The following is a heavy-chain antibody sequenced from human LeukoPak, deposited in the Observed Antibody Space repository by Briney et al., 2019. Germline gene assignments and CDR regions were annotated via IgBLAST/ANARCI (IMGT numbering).Heavy chain of an antibody. D-gene: IGHD6-13*01. CDR2: INPNSGGT. Sequence: ASVKVSCKASGYTFTGYYMHWVRQAPGQGLEWMGWINPNSGGTNYAQKFQGRVTTTRDTSISTAYMELSRLRSDDTAVYYCARSRGRHIAAAGWAIDYWGQGTLVTVSS. V-gene: IGHV1-2*02. CDR3: ARSRGRHIAAAGWAIDY. CDR1: GYTFTGYY. J-gene: IGHJ4*02.